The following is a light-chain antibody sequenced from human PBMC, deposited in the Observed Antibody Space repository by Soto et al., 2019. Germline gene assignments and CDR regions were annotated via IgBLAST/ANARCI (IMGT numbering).Light chain of an antibody. V-gene: IGKV3-20*01. CDR3: HQYGTSPRT. CDR2: DVS. J-gene: IGKJ1*01. Sequence: SVLTPSPGTLSVSPGERATRSCRASQSVSGSFLAWYQQKPGQAPRLLMYDVSNRTTGIPDRFSGSGSGTDFTLTINRLEPEDFAVYYCHQYGTSPRTFGQGTKVDIK. CDR1: QSVSGSF.